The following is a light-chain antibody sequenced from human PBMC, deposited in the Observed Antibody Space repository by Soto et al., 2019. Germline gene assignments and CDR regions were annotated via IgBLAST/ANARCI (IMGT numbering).Light chain of an antibody. CDR2: DVS. Sequence: SALTQPASVSGSPGQSITISCTGTSSDVGGYNYVSWYQQHPGKAPKLMIFDVSNRPSGVSNRFSGSKSGNTVSLTISGLQAEDEADYYCSSYTSSSTRVFGTGTKLTVL. V-gene: IGLV2-14*01. J-gene: IGLJ1*01. CDR3: SSYTSSSTRV. CDR1: SSDVGGYNY.